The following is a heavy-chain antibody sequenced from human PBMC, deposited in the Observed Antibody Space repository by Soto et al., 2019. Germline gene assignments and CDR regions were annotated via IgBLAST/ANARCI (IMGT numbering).Heavy chain of an antibody. CDR3: AIVVSTFKSGNWFDL. CDR2: IYHTGST. V-gene: IGHV4-39*01. D-gene: IGHD2-21*01. Sequence: QLQLQESGPGLVKPSETLSLTCSVSGDSISGSGHYWGWIRQPPGKGLEWVGNIYHTGSTYYNPSLKRRVTISVDTSKNQFSLRLNSVTAADTAVYYCAIVVSTFKSGNWFDLWGQGTLVTVSS. CDR1: GDSISGSGHY. J-gene: IGHJ5*02.